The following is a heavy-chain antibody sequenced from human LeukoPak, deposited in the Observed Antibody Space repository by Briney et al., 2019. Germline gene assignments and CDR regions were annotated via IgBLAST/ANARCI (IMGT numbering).Heavy chain of an antibody. Sequence: SETLSLTCTVSGDSISPYYWSWIRQPPGKGLEWVGYFFYRGSTNYNASLKSRVTISLDTSKNQFSLKLSSVTAADTAVYYCARVSEGYGGNSAFDFWGQGTLVTVSS. CDR2: FFYRGST. CDR1: GDSISPYY. J-gene: IGHJ4*02. CDR3: ARVSEGYGGNSAFDF. D-gene: IGHD4-23*01. V-gene: IGHV4-59*01.